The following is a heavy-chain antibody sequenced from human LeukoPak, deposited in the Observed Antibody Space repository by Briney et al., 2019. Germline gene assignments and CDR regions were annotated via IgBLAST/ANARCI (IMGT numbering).Heavy chain of an antibody. V-gene: IGHV4-59*01. J-gene: IGHJ4*02. CDR2: MYYSGSP. Sequence: SETLSLTCTVSGGSISSYYWSWIRQPPGKGLEWVGYMYYSGSPNYNPSLKSRVTISGDTPKNEFSLKLSSVTAADTAVYYCARGVAGYGPYDYWGQGTLVTVSS. D-gene: IGHD5-12*01. CDR3: ARGVAGYGPYDY. CDR1: GGSISSYY.